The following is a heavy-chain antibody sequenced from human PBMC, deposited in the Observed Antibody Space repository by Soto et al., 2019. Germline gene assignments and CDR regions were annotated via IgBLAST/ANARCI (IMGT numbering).Heavy chain of an antibody. Sequence: GGSPRLSCAASGFTFSSYAMHWVRQAPGKGLEWVAVISYDGSNKYYADSVKGRFTISRDNSKNTLYLQMNSLRAEDTAVYYCARGSYYYDSSGYFLDYWGQGTLVTVSS. V-gene: IGHV3-30*04. J-gene: IGHJ4*02. D-gene: IGHD3-22*01. CDR3: ARGSYYYDSSGYFLDY. CDR1: GFTFSSYA. CDR2: ISYDGSNK.